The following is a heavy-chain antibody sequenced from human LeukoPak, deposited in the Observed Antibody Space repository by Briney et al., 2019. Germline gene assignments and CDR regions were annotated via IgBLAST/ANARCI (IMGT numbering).Heavy chain of an antibody. CDR1: GFTFSSYG. CDR3: ARDSDYDSSGYYLFDY. V-gene: IGHV3-33*01. D-gene: IGHD3-22*01. J-gene: IGHJ4*02. CDR2: IWYDGSNK. Sequence: GRSLRLSCAASGFTFSSYGMHWVRQAPGKGLEWVAVIWYDGSNKYYADSVKGRLTISRDNSKNKLYLQMNSLRAEDTAVYYCARDSDYDSSGYYLFDYWGQGTLVTVSS.